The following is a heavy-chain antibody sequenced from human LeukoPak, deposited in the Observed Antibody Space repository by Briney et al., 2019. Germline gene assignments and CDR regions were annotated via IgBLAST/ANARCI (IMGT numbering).Heavy chain of an antibody. CDR1: GFTFSSYS. Sequence: GGSLRLSCAASGFTFSSYSMNWVRQAPGKGLEWVSYISSSSSTIYHADSVKGRFTISRDNAKNSLYLQMNSLRAEDTAVYYCARDRGIAAAGTGYWGQGTLVTVSS. D-gene: IGHD6-13*01. CDR2: ISSSSSTI. V-gene: IGHV3-48*01. CDR3: ARDRGIAAAGTGY. J-gene: IGHJ4*02.